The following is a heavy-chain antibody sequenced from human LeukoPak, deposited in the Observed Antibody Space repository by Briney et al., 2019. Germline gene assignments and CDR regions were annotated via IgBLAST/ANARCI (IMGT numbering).Heavy chain of an antibody. CDR3: ARGPRANHFNWFDP. Sequence: GRTLRLSCAASGFTFSSYGMNGVRQAPGKGLEEVAFIRYGGSKKYYAESVKGRFIITGDYAKNSLYLQMNSLRAEDTAVYYCARGPRANHFNWFDPWGQGTLVTVSS. J-gene: IGHJ5*02. CDR1: GFTFSSYG. D-gene: IGHD1-26*01. CDR2: IRYGGSKK. V-gene: IGHV3-30*02.